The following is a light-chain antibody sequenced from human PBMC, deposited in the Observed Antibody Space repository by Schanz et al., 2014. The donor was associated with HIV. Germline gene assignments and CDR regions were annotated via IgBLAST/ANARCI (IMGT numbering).Light chain of an antibody. CDR1: SSDVGDYNY. V-gene: IGLV2-8*01. CDR2: EVS. Sequence: QSALTQPPSASGSPGQSVTISCTGTSSDVGDYNYVSWYQQHPGTAPKIMIYEVSKRPSGVPDRFSGSKSGNTASLTVSGLQAEDEADYYCSSYAGSYTLVFGGGTKLTVL. CDR3: SSYAGSYTLV. J-gene: IGLJ2*01.